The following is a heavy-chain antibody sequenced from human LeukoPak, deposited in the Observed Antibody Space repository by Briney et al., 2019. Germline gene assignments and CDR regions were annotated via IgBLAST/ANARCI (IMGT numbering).Heavy chain of an antibody. Sequence: GGSLRLSCAASGFTFSSYSMNWVRQAPGKGLEWVSSISSSSSYIYYADSVKGRFTISRDNAKNSLYLQMNSLRAADTAVYYCARGGYTVTTSRFDYWGQGTLVTVSS. CDR1: GFTFSSYS. CDR2: ISSSSSYI. D-gene: IGHD4-4*01. V-gene: IGHV3-21*01. J-gene: IGHJ4*02. CDR3: ARGGYTVTTSRFDY.